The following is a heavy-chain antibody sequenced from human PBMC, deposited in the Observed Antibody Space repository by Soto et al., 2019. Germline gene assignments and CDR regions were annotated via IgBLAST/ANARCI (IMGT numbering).Heavy chain of an antibody. D-gene: IGHD3-3*01. CDR1: GGSISSYY. V-gene: IGHV3-23*01. Sequence: PSETLSLTCTVSGGSISSYYWSWIRQVPGKGLEWVPSISDGGERTDYRDSVRGRFTISRDNARFTLHLQMNSLRVDDTATYFCARDRSTDFGLDVWGQGTPVTVSS. CDR2: ISDGGERT. CDR3: ARDRSTDFGLDV. J-gene: IGHJ6*02.